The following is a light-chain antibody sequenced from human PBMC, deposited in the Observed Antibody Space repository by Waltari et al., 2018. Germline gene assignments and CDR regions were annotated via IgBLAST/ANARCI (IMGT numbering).Light chain of an antibody. Sequence: EIVLTQSPGTLSLSPGERATLSCRASQSVSSSYLAWYQQKPGQAPRLLIYGASSRATGIPDRFRGSGSGTDFTLTISRLEPEDFAVYYCQQYGSSPTFGQGTKLEIK. J-gene: IGKJ2*01. V-gene: IGKV3-20*01. CDR2: GAS. CDR3: QQYGSSPT. CDR1: QSVSSSY.